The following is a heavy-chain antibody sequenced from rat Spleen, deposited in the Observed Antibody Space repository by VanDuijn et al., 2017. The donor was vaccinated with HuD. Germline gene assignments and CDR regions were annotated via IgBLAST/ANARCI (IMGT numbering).Heavy chain of an antibody. CDR3: ARDAGILRY. D-gene: IGHD1-6*01. V-gene: IGHV2-43*01. Sequence: QVQLTESGPGLVQPSQPLSLPCTVPGFSLTRYHVTWVRQPPGKGLEWMGVIWTGGSTSYNSLLKSRLSISRDISKSQVFLRMNSLQTEDTATYYCARDAGILRYWGQGVMVTVSS. J-gene: IGHJ2*01. CDR2: IWTGGST. CDR1: GFSLTRYH.